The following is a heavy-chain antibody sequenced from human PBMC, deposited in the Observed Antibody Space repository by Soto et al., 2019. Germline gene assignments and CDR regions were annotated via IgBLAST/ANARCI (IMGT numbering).Heavy chain of an antibody. V-gene: IGHV4-61*01. Sequence: SETLSLTCTVSGGSVSSGSYYWSWIRQPPGKGLEWIGYIYYSGSTNYNPSLKSRVTISVDTSKNQFSLKLSSVTAADTAVYYCARDSGPKGYYTGNNWFDPWGQGTLVTVSS. CDR2: IYYSGST. D-gene: IGHD3-3*01. J-gene: IGHJ5*02. CDR3: ARDSGPKGYYTGNNWFDP. CDR1: GGSVSSGSYY.